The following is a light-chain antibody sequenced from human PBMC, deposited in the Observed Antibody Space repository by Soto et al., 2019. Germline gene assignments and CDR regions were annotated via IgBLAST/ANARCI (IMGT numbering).Light chain of an antibody. V-gene: IGLV1-40*01. CDR1: SSNIGAGYD. CDR3: RSYDSSLSGYVV. Sequence: QSVLTQPPSGSGAPGQRVTISCTGSSSNIGAGYDVHWYQQLPGTAPKLLIYGNSNRPSGVPDRFSGSKSGTSASLAITGLQAEDEADYYCRSYDSSLSGYVVFGGGTKLTVL. J-gene: IGLJ2*01. CDR2: GNS.